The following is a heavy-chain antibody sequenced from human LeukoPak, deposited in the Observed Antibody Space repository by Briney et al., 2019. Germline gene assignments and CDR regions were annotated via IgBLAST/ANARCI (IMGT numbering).Heavy chain of an antibody. J-gene: IGHJ4*02. CDR2: ISGSGGST. D-gene: IGHD2-15*01. V-gene: IGHV3-23*01. Sequence: GGSLRLSCAASGFTFSSYAMSWVRQALGKGLEWVSAISGSGGSTYYADSVKGRFTISRDNSKNTLYLQMNSLRAEDTAVYYCAKSKGGGSCYADWGQGTLVTVSS. CDR3: AKSKGGGSCYAD. CDR1: GFTFSSYA.